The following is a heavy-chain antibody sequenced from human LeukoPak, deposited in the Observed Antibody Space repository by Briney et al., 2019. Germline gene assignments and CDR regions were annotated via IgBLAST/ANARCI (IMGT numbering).Heavy chain of an antibody. CDR2: FDPEDGET. CDR1: GYTLTELS. D-gene: IGHD3-3*01. V-gene: IGHV1-24*01. Sequence: ASVKVSFKVSGYTLTELSMHWVRQAPGKGLEWMGGFDPEDGETIYAQKFQGRVTMTEDTSTDTAYMELSSLRSEDTAVYYCATGYFDGIAIDYWGQGTLVTVSS. J-gene: IGHJ4*02. CDR3: ATGYFDGIAIDY.